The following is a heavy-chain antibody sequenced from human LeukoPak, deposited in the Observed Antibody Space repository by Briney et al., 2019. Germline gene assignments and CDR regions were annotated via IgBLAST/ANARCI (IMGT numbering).Heavy chain of an antibody. V-gene: IGHV4-30-2*01. CDR3: ARAGVLLNAFDI. CDR1: GGSISSGGYY. D-gene: IGHD3-10*01. J-gene: IGHJ3*02. Sequence: SQTLSLTCTVSGGSISSGGYYWSWIRQPPGKGLEWIGYIYHSGSTYYNPSLKSRVTISVDRSKNQFSLKLSSVTAVDTAVYYCARAGVLLNAFDIWGQGTMVTVSS. CDR2: IYHSGST.